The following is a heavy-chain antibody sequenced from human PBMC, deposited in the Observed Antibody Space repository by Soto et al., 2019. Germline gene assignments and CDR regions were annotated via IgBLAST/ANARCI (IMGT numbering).Heavy chain of an antibody. Sequence: ASVKVSCKASGYTFTNYGISWVRQAPGQRLEWMGWINAGNGNTKYSQKFQGRVTITRDTSASTAYMELSSLRSEDTAVYYCARERSSGWYRMDYWGQGTLVTVSS. CDR1: GYTFTNYG. J-gene: IGHJ4*02. CDR2: INAGNGNT. D-gene: IGHD6-19*01. V-gene: IGHV1-3*01. CDR3: ARERSSGWYRMDY.